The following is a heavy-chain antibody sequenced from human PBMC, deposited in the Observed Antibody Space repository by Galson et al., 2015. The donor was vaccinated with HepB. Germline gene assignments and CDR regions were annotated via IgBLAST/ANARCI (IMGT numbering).Heavy chain of an antibody. D-gene: IGHD1-26*01. Sequence: SVKVSCKASGGTFSSYTISWVRQAPGQGLEWMGRIIPILGIANYAQKFQGRVTITADKSTSTAYMELSSLRSEDTAVYYCARGADWRGARTDFDYWGQGTLVTVSS. CDR1: GGTFSSYT. CDR2: IIPILGIA. V-gene: IGHV1-69*02. CDR3: ARGADWRGARTDFDY. J-gene: IGHJ4*02.